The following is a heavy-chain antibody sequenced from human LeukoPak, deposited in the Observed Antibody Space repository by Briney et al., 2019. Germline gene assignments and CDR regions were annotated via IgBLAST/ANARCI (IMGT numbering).Heavy chain of an antibody. CDR3: ARGPSCGGDCYSDY. Sequence: SVKVSCKASGGTFSSYAISWVRQAPGQGLEWMGGIIPIFGTANYAQKFQGRVTIIADESTSTAYMELSSLRSEDTAVYYCARGPSCGGDCYSDYWGQGTLVTVSS. V-gene: IGHV1-69*13. D-gene: IGHD2-21*02. CDR2: IIPIFGTA. CDR1: GGTFSSYA. J-gene: IGHJ4*02.